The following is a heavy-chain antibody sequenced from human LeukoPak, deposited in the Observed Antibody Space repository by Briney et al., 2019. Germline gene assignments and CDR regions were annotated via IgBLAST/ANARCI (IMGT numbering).Heavy chain of an antibody. D-gene: IGHD3-3*01. J-gene: IGHJ3*01. V-gene: IGHV3-7*03. CDR1: GFTFSSYW. CDR3: ASHQEWQPPSAFDV. CDR2: IKQDGSEK. Sequence: GGSLRLSCAASGFTFSSYWMSWVRQAPGKGLEWVANIKQDGSEKYYVDSVKGRFTISRDNAKNSLYLQMNSLRAEDTAVYYCASHQEWQPPSAFDVWGQGTMVTVSS.